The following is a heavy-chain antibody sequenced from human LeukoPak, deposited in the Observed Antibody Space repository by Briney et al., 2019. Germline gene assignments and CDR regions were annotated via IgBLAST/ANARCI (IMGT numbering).Heavy chain of an antibody. Sequence: SETLSLTCTVSGGSISSYYWSWIRQPPGKGLEWIGYIYYSGSTNYNPSLKSRVTISVDTSKNQFSLKLSSVTAADTAVYYCARHVLHSSGADPWGQGTLVSVSS. J-gene: IGHJ5*02. V-gene: IGHV4-59*08. CDR1: GGSISSYY. CDR2: IYYSGST. D-gene: IGHD6-19*01. CDR3: ARHVLHSSGADP.